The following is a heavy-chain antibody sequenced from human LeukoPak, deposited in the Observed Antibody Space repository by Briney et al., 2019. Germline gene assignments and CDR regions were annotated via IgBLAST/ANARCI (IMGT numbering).Heavy chain of an antibody. CDR1: GGSISSYY. V-gene: IGHV4-4*07. D-gene: IGHD1-26*01. CDR2: IYSSGST. J-gene: IGHJ3*01. CDR3: ARAATEGATYGGAFDF. Sequence: PSETLSLTCTVSGGSISSYYWSWVRQPAGKGLEWIGRIYSSGSTNYKPSLKSRVSMSVDTSKNQFSLKVSSVTAADTTVYYCARAATEGATYGGAFDFWGQGTTVIVSS.